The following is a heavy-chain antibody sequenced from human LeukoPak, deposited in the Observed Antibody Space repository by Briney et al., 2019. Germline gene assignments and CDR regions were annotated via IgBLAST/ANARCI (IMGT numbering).Heavy chain of an antibody. Sequence: QAGGSLTLSCAASGSTFSTYWMTWVRQAPGKGLEWVANINQDGSEKYYVDSVKGQFTISRDNANNSLYLHMNSLRAEDTAVYYGARDQFLDYWGQGTLVTVSS. CDR2: INQDGSEK. CDR3: ARDQFLDY. V-gene: IGHV3-7*04. CDR1: GSTFSTYW. J-gene: IGHJ4*02.